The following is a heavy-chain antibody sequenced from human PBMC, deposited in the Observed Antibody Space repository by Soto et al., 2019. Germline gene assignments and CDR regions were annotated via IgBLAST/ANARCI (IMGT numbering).Heavy chain of an antibody. CDR2: IYYSGST. J-gene: IGHJ5*02. CDR1: GGSIGSGGYY. Sequence: SETLSLTCAVSGGSIGSGGYYWGWIRQPPGKGLEWIGSIYYSGSTYYNPSLRSRVTISVDRSKNQFSLKLSSMTAADTAVYYCARVPYPWGQGTLVTV. CDR3: ARVPYP. V-gene: IGHV4-39*07.